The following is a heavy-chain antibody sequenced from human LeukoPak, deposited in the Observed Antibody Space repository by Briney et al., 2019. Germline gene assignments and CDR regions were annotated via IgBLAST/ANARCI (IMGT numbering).Heavy chain of an antibody. CDR2: IGGSNGIT. V-gene: IGHV3-23*01. D-gene: IGHD4-17*01. CDR3: AKDQTIYGDYDY. Sequence: GGSLRLSCAASRFTFNSYAMSWVRQAPGKGLEWVSVIGGSNGITFYVGSVKGRFTISRDNSKDTLYLQMNSLRAEDTAVYYCAKDQTIYGDYDYWGQGTLVTVSS. CDR1: RFTFNSYA. J-gene: IGHJ4*02.